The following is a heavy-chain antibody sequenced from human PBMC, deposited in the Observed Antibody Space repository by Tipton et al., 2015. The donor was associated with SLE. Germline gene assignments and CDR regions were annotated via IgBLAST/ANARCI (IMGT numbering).Heavy chain of an antibody. V-gene: IGHV3-21*03. J-gene: IGHJ4*02. CDR3: ARDPHPLTGYYPDFDY. Sequence: LSLTCAVSGITVGTNYMSWVRQAPGKGLEWVSSISSSSSYIYYADSVKGRFTISRDNAKNSLYLQMNSLRAEDTAVYYCARDPHPLTGYYPDFDYWGQGTLVTVSS. CDR2: ISSSSSYI. D-gene: IGHD3-9*01. CDR1: GITVGTNY.